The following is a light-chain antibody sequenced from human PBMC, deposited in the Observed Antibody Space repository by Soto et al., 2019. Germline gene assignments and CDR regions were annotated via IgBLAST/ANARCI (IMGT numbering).Light chain of an antibody. CDR3: QAWDSSKGVV. V-gene: IGLV3-1*01. CDR1: KLGDKY. J-gene: IGLJ2*01. Sequence: SYELTQPPSVSVSPGQTASITCSGDKLGDKYACWYQQKPGQSPVLVIYQDSKRPSGIPERFSGSNSGNTATLTISGTQAMDEADYYFQAWDSSKGVVFGGGTKLTVL. CDR2: QDS.